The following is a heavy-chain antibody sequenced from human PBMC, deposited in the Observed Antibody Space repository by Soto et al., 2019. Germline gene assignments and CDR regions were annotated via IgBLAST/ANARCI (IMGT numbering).Heavy chain of an antibody. J-gene: IGHJ5*02. V-gene: IGHV2-5*01. CDR2: IYWNDDK. D-gene: IGHD3-22*01. CDR3: ARRSYDSSGYPLGP. Sequence: SGPTLVNPTQTLTLTCTVSVVSLSTSGVGVGWIRQPPGKALEWLALIYWNDDKRYSPSLKSRLTITKDTSKNQVVLTMTNMDPVDTATYYCARRSYDSSGYPLGPWGQGTLVTVSS. CDR1: VVSLSTSGVG.